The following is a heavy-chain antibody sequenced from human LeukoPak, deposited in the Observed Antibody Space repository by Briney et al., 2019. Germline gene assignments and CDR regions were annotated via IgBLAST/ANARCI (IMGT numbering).Heavy chain of an antibody. CDR2: ISHRGST. J-gene: IGHJ4*02. CDR1: GGSFSGYY. Sequence: PSETLSLTCAVYGGSFSGYYWSWIRRPPGKGLEWIGEISHRGSTNCNPSLKSRVTISVDTSKNQFSLKLSSVTAADTAVYYCARGRTTYDYVWGSYRPPDYWGQGTLVTVSS. V-gene: IGHV4-34*01. D-gene: IGHD3-16*02. CDR3: ARGRTTYDYVWGSYRPPDY.